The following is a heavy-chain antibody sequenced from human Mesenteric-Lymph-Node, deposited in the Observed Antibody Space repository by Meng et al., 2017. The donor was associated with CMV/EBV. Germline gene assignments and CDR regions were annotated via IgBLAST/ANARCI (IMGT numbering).Heavy chain of an antibody. CDR1: GFSLSTSGVG. CDR3: AHSSGIAAAGPFYFDY. CDR2: IYWDDDK. Sequence: QITLKESVPTLVKPTQTLTLSCTFSGFSLSTSGVGVGWIRQPPGKALEWLALIYWDDDKRYSPSLKSRLTITKDTSKNQVVLTMTNMDPVDTATYYCAHSSGIAAAGPFYFDYWGQGTLVTVSS. D-gene: IGHD6-13*01. J-gene: IGHJ4*02. V-gene: IGHV2-5*02.